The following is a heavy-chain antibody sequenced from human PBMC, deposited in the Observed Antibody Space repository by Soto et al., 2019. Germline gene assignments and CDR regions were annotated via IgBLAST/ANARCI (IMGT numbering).Heavy chain of an antibody. CDR3: ARGALTTYFDY. CDR1: GGSISSYY. J-gene: IGHJ4*02. CDR2: FYYSGST. Sequence: QVQLQESGPGLVKPSETLSLTCAVSGGSISSYYWSWIRQPPGKGLEWIGYFYYSGSTNYNPSLKSRVTISVDTSKNQFSLKLSYVTAADTAVYYCARGALTTYFDYWGQGTLVTVSS. V-gene: IGHV4-59*01.